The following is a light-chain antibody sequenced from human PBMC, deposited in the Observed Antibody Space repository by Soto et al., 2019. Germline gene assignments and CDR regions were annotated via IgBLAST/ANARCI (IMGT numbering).Light chain of an antibody. CDR1: SSDVGRYTY. J-gene: IGLJ1*01. CDR2: DVS. V-gene: IGLV2-14*01. CDR3: TSYTSSSTVV. Sequence: QSVLTQPASVSGSPGQSITISCTGTSSDVGRYTYVSWYQQHPGKAPKLVIYDVSNRPSGVSNRFSGSKSGNTASLTISGLQAEDEADYYCTSYTSSSTVVFGTGTKLTVL.